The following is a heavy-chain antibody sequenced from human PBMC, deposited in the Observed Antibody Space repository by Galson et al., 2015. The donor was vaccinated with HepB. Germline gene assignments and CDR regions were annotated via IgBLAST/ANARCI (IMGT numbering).Heavy chain of an antibody. V-gene: IGHV1-24*01. CDR1: GYTLTELS. J-gene: IGHJ4*02. CDR3: ATRDYYDSSGYWVFDY. D-gene: IGHD3-22*01. Sequence: SVKVSCKVSGYTLTELSMHWVRQAPGKGLEWMGGFDPEDGETIYAQKFQGRVTMTEDTSTDTAYMELSSLRSEDTAVYYCATRDYYDSSGYWVFDYWGQGTLVTVSS. CDR2: FDPEDGET.